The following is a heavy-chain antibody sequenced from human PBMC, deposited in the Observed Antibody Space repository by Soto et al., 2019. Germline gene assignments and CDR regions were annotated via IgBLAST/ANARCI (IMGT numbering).Heavy chain of an antibody. Sequence: QVQLRESGPGPVRPSETLSLTCSVSGASITTYYWSWIRQPPGKGLEWIGYVFHTGSTNYNPSLSSRVTMSVDTSKNQFSLSLTSVTAADTAVYYYTRGEGYHLYWGQGTLVTVSS. J-gene: IGHJ4*02. CDR3: TRGEGYHLY. D-gene: IGHD5-12*01. CDR2: VFHTGST. V-gene: IGHV4-59*01. CDR1: GASITTYY.